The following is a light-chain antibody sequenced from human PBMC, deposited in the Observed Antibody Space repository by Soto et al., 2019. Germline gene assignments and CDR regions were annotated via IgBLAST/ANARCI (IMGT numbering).Light chain of an antibody. CDR2: SNN. CDR1: SSNIGSNT. J-gene: IGLJ1*01. CDR3: AAWDDSLNGFYV. V-gene: IGLV1-44*01. Sequence: QSVLTQPPSASGTPGQRVTISCSGSSSNIGSNTVSWYQQLPGTAPKLLIYSNNRRPSGVPERFSGSNSGTSASRAISGLQSEDEADYYCAAWDDSLNGFYVFGTGTKLTVL.